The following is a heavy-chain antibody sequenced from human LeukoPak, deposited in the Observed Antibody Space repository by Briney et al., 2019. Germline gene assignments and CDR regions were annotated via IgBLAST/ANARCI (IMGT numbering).Heavy chain of an antibody. CDR1: VYTFTSYV. J-gene: IGHJ4*02. D-gene: IGHD3-22*01. V-gene: IGHV1-18*01. CDR3: ARVTGYYYDSSGSYYFDY. Sequence: ASVKVSCKASVYTFTSYVISWVRQAPGQGLEWVGWISAYNGNTNYAQKLQGRVTMTTDTSTSTAHMELRSLRSADTDVYYCARVTGYYYDSSGSYYFDYWGQGTLVTVSS. CDR2: ISAYNGNT.